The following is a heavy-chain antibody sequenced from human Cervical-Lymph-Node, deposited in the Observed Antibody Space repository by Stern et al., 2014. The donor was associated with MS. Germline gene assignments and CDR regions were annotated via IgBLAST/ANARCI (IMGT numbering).Heavy chain of an antibody. D-gene: IGHD1-26*01. CDR2: ISPDGNNK. CDR1: GFTFSSYA. Sequence: VQLVESGGGVVQPGRSLRLSCAASGFTFSSYAMHWVRQAPGKGLEWVAVISPDGNNKYYADSVKGRFTISRDNSQKRLYLQVDSLRVEDTAVFYCAYDSGSYFFDYWGQGTLLTVSS. V-gene: IGHV3-30*01. J-gene: IGHJ4*02. CDR3: AYDSGSYFFDY.